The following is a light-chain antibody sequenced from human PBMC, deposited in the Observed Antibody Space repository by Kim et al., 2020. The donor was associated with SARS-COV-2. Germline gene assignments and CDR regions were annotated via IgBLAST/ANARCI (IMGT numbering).Light chain of an antibody. CDR1: QSIRTN. CDR2: DAS. J-gene: IGKJ1*01. CDR3: QQYQTWPRT. V-gene: IGKV3-15*01. Sequence: VYPGDSVTLSWTANQSIRTNLAWYRQTPAQAPSLLIYDASTRATGVPSRFSGRGSGTEFTLTITSLQSEDFAVYYCQQYQTWPRTFGQGTKVDIK.